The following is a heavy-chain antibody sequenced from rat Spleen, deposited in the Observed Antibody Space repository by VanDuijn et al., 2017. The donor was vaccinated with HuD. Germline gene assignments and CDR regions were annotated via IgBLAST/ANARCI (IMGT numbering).Heavy chain of an antibody. Sequence: DVQLVESGGGLVQPGRSLKLSCAASGFTFSDYNMAWVRQAPKKGLEWVATISYDGSSTYYRDSVKGRFTISRDNAKSTLYLQMDSLRSEDTATYYCARHNSGYGYFDYWGQGVMVTVSS. V-gene: IGHV5-7*01. D-gene: IGHD4-3*01. CDR3: ARHNSGYGYFDY. J-gene: IGHJ2*01. CDR2: ISYDGSST. CDR1: GFTFSDYN.